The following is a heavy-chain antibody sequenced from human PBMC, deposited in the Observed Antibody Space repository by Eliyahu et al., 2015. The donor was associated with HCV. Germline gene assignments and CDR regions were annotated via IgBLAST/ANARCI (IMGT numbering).Heavy chain of an antibody. CDR3: ARTRGGNWYFDL. D-gene: IGHD2-2*01. J-gene: IGHJ2*01. CDR1: GFTFSSYS. Sequence: EVQLVESGGGLVQPGGSXXLSCXASGFTFSSYSMNWVRQAPGKGLEWVSYITGSGSTIYYADSVKGRFTSSRDNAKNSLYLQMNSLRAEDTAVYYCARTRGGNWYFDLWGRGTLVTVSS. CDR2: ITGSGSTI. V-gene: IGHV3-48*04.